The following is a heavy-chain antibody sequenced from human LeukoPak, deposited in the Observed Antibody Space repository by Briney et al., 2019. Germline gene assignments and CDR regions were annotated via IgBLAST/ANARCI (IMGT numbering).Heavy chain of an antibody. D-gene: IGHD6-13*01. CDR2: LYPGDSDP. CDR3: VRHGLGSSWFGFDY. J-gene: IGHJ4*02. CDR1: GYTFTTYW. Sequence: GESLKISYKGSGYTFTTYWIGWVRQMPGKGLEWMGILYPGDSDPRYSPSFQGQVTISADKSISTAYLQWSSLKASDSAMYYCVRHGLGSSWFGFDYWGQGTLVTVSS. V-gene: IGHV5-51*01.